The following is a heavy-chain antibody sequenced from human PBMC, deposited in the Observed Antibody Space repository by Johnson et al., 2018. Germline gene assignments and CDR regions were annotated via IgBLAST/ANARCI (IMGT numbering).Heavy chain of an antibody. CDR2: IKQDESEK. D-gene: IGHD7-27*01. Sequence: EVQLVESGGGLVQPGGSXRLSCAASGFTFSRYWMSWVRQAPGKGLEWVANIKQDESEKYYVDSVNGRFTIARDNAKNSLYLQMNSLRAEDTAVYYCARPHWEDNSWGQGTMVTVSS. V-gene: IGHV3-7*01. J-gene: IGHJ3*02. CDR1: GFTFSRYW. CDR3: ARPHWEDNS.